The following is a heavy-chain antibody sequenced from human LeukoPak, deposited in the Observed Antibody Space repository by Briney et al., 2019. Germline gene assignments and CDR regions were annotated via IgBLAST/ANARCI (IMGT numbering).Heavy chain of an antibody. V-gene: IGHV1-2*02. D-gene: IGHD3-22*01. CDR3: ARGKSGYSP. CDR1: GYTFTENY. CDR2: INPHTGAA. J-gene: IGHJ4*02. Sequence: ASVKVSCKVSGYTFTENYIHWVRQTPGRGLEWMGLINPHTGAANYTQSFQGRVTLTRDTSSSTAYMHLSGLRFDDTAVYYCARGKSGYSPWGQGTPVTVSS.